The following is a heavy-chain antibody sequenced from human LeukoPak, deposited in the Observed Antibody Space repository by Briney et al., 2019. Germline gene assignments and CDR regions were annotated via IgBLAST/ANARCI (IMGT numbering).Heavy chain of an antibody. Sequence: ASVKVSCKATSRISWVRQAPGQGLEWIGWIGTYGGDTYYAQKFQGRITVTTDTSTSTVYMELRNLRSDDTAVYYCARDLWNFYDDSGYNRDFDSWGQGTLVTVSS. D-gene: IGHD3-22*01. CDR3: ARDLWNFYDDSGYNRDFDS. CDR2: IGTYGGDT. V-gene: IGHV1-18*01. CDR1: TSR. J-gene: IGHJ5*01.